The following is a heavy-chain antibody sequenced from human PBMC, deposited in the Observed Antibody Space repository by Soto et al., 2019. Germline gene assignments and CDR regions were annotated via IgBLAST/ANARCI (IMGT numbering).Heavy chain of an antibody. CDR3: VRQFRHGSGSYFYYYYGMDV. V-gene: IGHV5-51*01. CDR2: INPGDSDT. Sequence: PGESLKISCEGSGFSFSRYKIGWVRQMPGKGLEWMGIINPGDSDTRYSPSFQGQVTISADKSISTAYLQWSSLKASDTAMYYCVRQFRHGSGSYFYYYYGMDVWGQGTTVTVSS. D-gene: IGHD3-10*01. CDR1: GFSFSRYK. J-gene: IGHJ6*02.